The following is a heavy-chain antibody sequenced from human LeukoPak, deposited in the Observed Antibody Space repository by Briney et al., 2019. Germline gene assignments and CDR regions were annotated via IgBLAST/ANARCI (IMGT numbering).Heavy chain of an antibody. CDR1: GFTFSSYW. D-gene: IGHD2-15*01. CDR2: INSDGSST. Sequence: GGFLRLSCAASGFTFSSYWMHWVRQAPGKGLVWVSRINSDGSSTTYADSVKGRFTISRDNAKNTLYLQMNSLRAEDTAVYYCARAYCSGGTCYHYFDYWGQGALVTVSS. J-gene: IGHJ4*02. CDR3: ARAYCSGGTCYHYFDY. V-gene: IGHV3-74*01.